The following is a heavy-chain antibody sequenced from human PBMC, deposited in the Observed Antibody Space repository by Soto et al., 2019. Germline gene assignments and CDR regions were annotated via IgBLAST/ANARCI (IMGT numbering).Heavy chain of an antibody. Sequence: QVQLVESGGGAVQPGESLRLSCVASGFDFTYYAMHWVRQAPGKGLESVAVMSSDGSKIHHTDSVKGRFTISRDNSKNTLYLQTNSLRKEDTAVYFCAKDEGVGGTRGLFDYWGQGTLVSVSS. CDR2: MSSDGSKI. D-gene: IGHD1-26*01. CDR3: AKDEGVGGTRGLFDY. V-gene: IGHV3-30*18. CDR1: GFDFTYYA. J-gene: IGHJ4*02.